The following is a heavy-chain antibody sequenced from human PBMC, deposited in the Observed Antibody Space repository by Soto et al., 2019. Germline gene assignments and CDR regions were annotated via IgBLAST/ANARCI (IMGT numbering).Heavy chain of an antibody. V-gene: IGHV3-7*01. Sequence: GGSLRLSCAASGFTFSSFWMTWFRQAPGKGLEWVASIKQAGSERYYVDSVKGRFTISRDNARNSVYLQMNSLRAEDTAVYYCARMWLFNPFDYWGQGSLVTVSS. CDR3: ARMWLFNPFDY. J-gene: IGHJ4*02. CDR1: GFTFSSFW. CDR2: IKQAGSER. D-gene: IGHD3-22*01.